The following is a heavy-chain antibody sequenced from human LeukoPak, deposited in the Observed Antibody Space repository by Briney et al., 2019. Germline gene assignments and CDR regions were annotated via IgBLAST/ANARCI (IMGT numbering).Heavy chain of an antibody. D-gene: IGHD5-24*01. CDR3: ARGTIDGFDY. CDR1: GGSFSGYY. CDR2: INHSGST. V-gene: IGHV4-34*01. Sequence: SKTLSLTCAVYGGSFSGYYWSWIRQPPGKGLEWIGEINHSGSTNYNPSLKSRVTISVDTSKNQFSLKLSSVTAADTAVYYCARGTIDGFDYWGQGTLVTVSS. J-gene: IGHJ4*02.